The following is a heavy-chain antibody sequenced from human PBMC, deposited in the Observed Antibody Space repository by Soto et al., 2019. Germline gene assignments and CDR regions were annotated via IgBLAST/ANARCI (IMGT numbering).Heavy chain of an antibody. Sequence: ASVKVSWKASGGSFGKSAINWVRQTPGQGLEWLGGFIPVYRTLNYAQKFQGRVTITADESTGTAYMTLSSLASDDTAVYYCATGVIWIGYFTVDSWGQGTRVTVSS. D-gene: IGHD3-3*01. J-gene: IGHJ4*02. CDR2: FIPVYRTL. CDR1: GGSFGKSA. V-gene: IGHV1-69*13. CDR3: ATGVIWIGYFTVDS.